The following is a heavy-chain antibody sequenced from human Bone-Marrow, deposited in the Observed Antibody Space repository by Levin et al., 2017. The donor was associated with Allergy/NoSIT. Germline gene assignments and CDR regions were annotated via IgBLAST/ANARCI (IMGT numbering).Heavy chain of an antibody. V-gene: IGHV3-21*01. CDR2: ISSSSSYI. J-gene: IGHJ3*02. CDR1: GFTFSSYS. Sequence: GGSLRLSCAASGFTFSSYSMNWVRQAPGKGLEWVSSISSSSSYIYYADSVKGRFTISRDNAKNSLYLQMNSLRAEDTAVYYCARETYYYGSGSDAFDIWGQGTMVTVSS. D-gene: IGHD3-10*01. CDR3: ARETYYYGSGSDAFDI.